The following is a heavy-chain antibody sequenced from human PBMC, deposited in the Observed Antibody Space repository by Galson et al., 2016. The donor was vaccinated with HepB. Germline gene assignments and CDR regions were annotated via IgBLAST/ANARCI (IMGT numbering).Heavy chain of an antibody. CDR3: AGDGPPNVEAGGLFDP. Sequence: SVKVSCKASGYAFTTYYIHWLRQAPGQGLEWLGIIKPSGSVTGYSQEFQERVTMTSDASTRTVHMALRSLRSDDTAVYYCAGDGPPNVEAGGLFDPCGQGTLVTVSS. D-gene: IGHD3-10*01. V-gene: IGHV1-46*01. CDR2: IKPSGSVT. J-gene: IGHJ5*02. CDR1: GYAFTTYY.